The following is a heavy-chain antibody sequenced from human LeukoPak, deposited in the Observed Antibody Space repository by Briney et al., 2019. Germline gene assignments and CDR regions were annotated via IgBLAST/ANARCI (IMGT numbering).Heavy chain of an antibody. CDR2: ISYDGSNK. J-gene: IGHJ4*02. CDR1: GFIFSSDD. V-gene: IGHV3-30*18. D-gene: IGHD3-22*01. Sequence: GGSLRLSCAASGFIFSSDDMHWVRQAPGQGLEWVAVISYDGSNKNYADSVKGRFTISRDNSKNTVYLQMNSLRAEDTAVYYCAKDTYYHDSTGFYVFDHWGQGTLVTVSS. CDR3: AKDTYYHDSTGFYVFDH.